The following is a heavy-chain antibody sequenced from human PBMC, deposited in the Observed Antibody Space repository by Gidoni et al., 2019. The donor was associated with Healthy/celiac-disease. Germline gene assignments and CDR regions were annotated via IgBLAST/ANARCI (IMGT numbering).Heavy chain of an antibody. CDR3: ARAPIAAAGTPFDY. CDR2: SSSSSSYT. CDR1: GFTFSDYY. Sequence: QVQLVESGGGLVKPGGSLRLSCAASGFTFSDYYMSWIRQAPGKGLEWVSYSSSSSSYTNYADSVKGRFTISRDNAKNSLYLQMNSLRAEDTAVYYCARAPIAAAGTPFDYWGQGTLVTVSS. D-gene: IGHD6-13*01. V-gene: IGHV3-11*05. J-gene: IGHJ4*02.